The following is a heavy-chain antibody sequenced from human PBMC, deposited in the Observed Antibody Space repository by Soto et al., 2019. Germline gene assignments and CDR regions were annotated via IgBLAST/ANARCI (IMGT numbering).Heavy chain of an antibody. CDR2: IYPGDSDT. J-gene: IGHJ4*02. V-gene: IGHV5-51*01. Sequence: GESVKISCKGSGYSFTSYWIGWVRQMPGKGLEWMGIIYPGDSDTRYSPSFQGQVTISADKSISTAYLQWSSLKASDTAMYYCARLLDYYGSGSYFFDYWGQGTLVTVSS. D-gene: IGHD3-10*01. CDR1: GYSFTSYW. CDR3: ARLLDYYGSGSYFFDY.